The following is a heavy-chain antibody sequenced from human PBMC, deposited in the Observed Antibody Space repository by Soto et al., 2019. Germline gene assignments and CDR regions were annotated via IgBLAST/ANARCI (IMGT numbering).Heavy chain of an antibody. CDR1: XXXFSSYA. J-gene: IGHJ4*01. CDR3: ATYSSPFDY. V-gene: IGHV3-23*01. CDR2: ISATGTTT. Sequence: EVQLMESGGGLVQPGGSLRLSCAASXXXFSSYALNXXXXXXGKGLEXVSAISATGTTTYYAXSVKXRXXXSRDNSKRTXXXXXXXLXPEDTAVYYCATYSSPFDYWXXXXXVTVSS. D-gene: IGHD6-13*01.